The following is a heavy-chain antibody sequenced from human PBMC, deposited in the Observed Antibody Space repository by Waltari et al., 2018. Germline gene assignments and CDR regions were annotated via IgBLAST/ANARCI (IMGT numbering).Heavy chain of an antibody. CDR3: AASMIGDAFDI. CDR2: IDYSGST. J-gene: IGHJ3*02. V-gene: IGHV4-31*03. D-gene: IGHD3-22*01. Sequence: QVQLQESGPGLVKPSQTLSLTCTVSGGSISSGGYYWSWIRQHPGKGLEWIGYIDYSGSTYYNPSLRSRVTISVDTSKNQFSLKLSSVTAADTAVYYCAASMIGDAFDIWGQGTMVTVSS. CDR1: GGSISSGGYY.